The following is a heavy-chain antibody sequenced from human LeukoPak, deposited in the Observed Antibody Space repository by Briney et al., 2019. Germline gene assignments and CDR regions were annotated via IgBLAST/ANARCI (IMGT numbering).Heavy chain of an antibody. J-gene: IGHJ4*02. CDR2: INPNSGGT. CDR3: ATRRNFDY. CDR1: GGTFSSYA. V-gene: IGHV1-2*02. Sequence: ASVKVSCKASGGTFSSYAISWVRQAPGQGLEWMGWINPNSGGTNYAQKFQGRVTMTRDTSISTAYMELSRLRSDDTAVYYCATRRNFDYWGQGTLVTVSS.